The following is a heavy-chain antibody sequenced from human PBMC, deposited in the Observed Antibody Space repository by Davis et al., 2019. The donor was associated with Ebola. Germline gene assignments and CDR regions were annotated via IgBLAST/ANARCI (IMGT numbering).Heavy chain of an antibody. V-gene: IGHV1-46*03. D-gene: IGHD2-2*01. J-gene: IGHJ4*02. CDR1: GYSFTSYY. CDR2: INPSGGDT. CDR3: ARTCSSTNYYFDH. Sequence: ASVKVSCKASGYSFTSYYMHWVRQAPGQGLEWMGMINPSGGDTRYAQKFQGRVTMTRDTSTSTVYMELSSLRSEETAMYHCARTCSSTNYYFDHWGQGTLVTVSS.